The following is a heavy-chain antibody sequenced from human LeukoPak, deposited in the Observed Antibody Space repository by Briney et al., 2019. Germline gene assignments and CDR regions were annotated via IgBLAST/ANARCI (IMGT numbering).Heavy chain of an antibody. CDR1: GLTVSSNF. CDR2: IHSDGRT. J-gene: IGHJ4*02. Sequence: GGSLRLSCAASGLTVSSNFMSWVRQAPGKGLEWVSVIHSDGRTFYADAVKGRFTVSRDNSNDMLFLQMNSLRAEDTAVYYCARDVGGMATGYFDYWGQGTPVTVSS. V-gene: IGHV3-66*02. D-gene: IGHD5-12*01. CDR3: ARDVGGMATGYFDY.